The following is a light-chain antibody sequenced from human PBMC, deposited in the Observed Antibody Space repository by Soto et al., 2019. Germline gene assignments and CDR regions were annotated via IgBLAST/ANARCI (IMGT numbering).Light chain of an antibody. CDR3: QKYNSAPLS. CDR2: GAS. CDR1: QSISRY. V-gene: IGKV1-39*01. Sequence: DIRMTQSPSSLSASVGDRVTITCRASQSISRYVNWYQQKPGKAPNLLIYGASILQSGVPSSFSGSGSGTEFTLTISSLQPEDVATYYCQKYNSAPLSFGGGTKVDIK. J-gene: IGKJ4*01.